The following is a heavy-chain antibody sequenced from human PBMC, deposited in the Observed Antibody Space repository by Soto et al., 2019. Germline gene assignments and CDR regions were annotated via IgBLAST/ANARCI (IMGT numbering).Heavy chain of an antibody. D-gene: IGHD3-10*01. V-gene: IGHV3-48*01. J-gene: IGHJ4*02. CDR3: ARGLGRFGELLYFDY. Sequence: GGSLRLSCAASGLSLFRRSGMNWVRQSPGKGLEWIAYISSSSDFVYYSDSVQGRFAISRDNANNSVFLQMNSLKADDTAVYYCARGLGRFGELLYFDYWGLGALVTVSS. CDR1: GLSLFRRSG. CDR2: ISSSSDFV.